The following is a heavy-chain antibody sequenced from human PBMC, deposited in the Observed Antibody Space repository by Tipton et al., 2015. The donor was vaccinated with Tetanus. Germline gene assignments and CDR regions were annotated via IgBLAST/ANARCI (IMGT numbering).Heavy chain of an antibody. CDR2: IYYSGST. Sequence: TLSLTCAVYGGSFSGYYWSWIRQPPGKGLEWIGYIYYSGSTNYNPSLKSRVTISVDTSKNQFSLKLSSVTAADTAVYYCARDTEDWYFDLWGRGTLVTVSS. V-gene: IGHV4-59*01. CDR3: ARDTEDWYFDL. CDR1: GGSFSGYY. J-gene: IGHJ2*01.